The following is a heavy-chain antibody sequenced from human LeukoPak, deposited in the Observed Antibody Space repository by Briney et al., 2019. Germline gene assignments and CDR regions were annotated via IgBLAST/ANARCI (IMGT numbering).Heavy chain of an antibody. J-gene: IGHJ4*02. D-gene: IGHD3-10*01. Sequence: PVGSLSVSYAASVFRFSGAWMILVRLAPPTAREWVGRIKGYFDGGTSDYAAPVKGRFSVSRDDSKNTLVLQMNSLKTEDTAVYYCVTVQFARTMSFDYWGQGTLVTVSS. V-gene: IGHV3-15*01. CDR2: IKGYFDGGTS. CDR1: VFRFSGAW. CDR3: VTVQFARTMSFDY.